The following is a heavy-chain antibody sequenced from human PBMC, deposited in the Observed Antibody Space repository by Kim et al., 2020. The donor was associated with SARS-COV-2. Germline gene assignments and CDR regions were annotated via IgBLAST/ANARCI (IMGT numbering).Heavy chain of an antibody. Sequence: SETLSLTCAVYGGSFSGYYWSWIRQPPGKGLEWIGEINHSGSTNYNPSLKSRVTISVDTSKNQFSLKLSSVTAADTAVYYCARGRGPPGGWHYWYFDLWGRGTLVTVSS. D-gene: IGHD6-19*01. CDR2: INHSGST. V-gene: IGHV4-34*01. CDR3: ARGRGPPGGWHYWYFDL. J-gene: IGHJ2*01. CDR1: GGSFSGYY.